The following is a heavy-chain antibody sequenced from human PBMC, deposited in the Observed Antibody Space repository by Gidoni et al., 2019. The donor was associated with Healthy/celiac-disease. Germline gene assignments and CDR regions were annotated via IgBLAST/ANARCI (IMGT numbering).Heavy chain of an antibody. J-gene: IGHJ4*02. CDR1: GGSFLGYY. CDR3: ARGLRAVAGRRGYYFDY. V-gene: IGHV4-34*01. Sequence: QVQLQQWGAGLLKPSETLSLTCAVYGGSFLGYYWSWIRQPPGKGLEWIGEINHSGSTNYNPSLKSRVTISVDTSKNQFSLKLSSVTAADTAVYYCARGLRAVAGRRGYYFDYWGQGTLVTVSS. D-gene: IGHD6-19*01. CDR2: INHSGST.